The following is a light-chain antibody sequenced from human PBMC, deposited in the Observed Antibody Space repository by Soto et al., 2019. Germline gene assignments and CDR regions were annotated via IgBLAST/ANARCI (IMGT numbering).Light chain of an antibody. CDR1: QSVTSSY. CDR3: QQYGTSPWT. V-gene: IGKV3-20*01. J-gene: IGKJ1*01. Sequence: EIVLTQSPGTLSLPPGERATLSCRASQSVTSSYLGWYQQKPGQAPRLVIYGASRRAPGIPDRFSGSGSGTDFTLTISRLEHEDCAVYYCQQYGTSPWTFGQGNNVEIK. CDR2: GAS.